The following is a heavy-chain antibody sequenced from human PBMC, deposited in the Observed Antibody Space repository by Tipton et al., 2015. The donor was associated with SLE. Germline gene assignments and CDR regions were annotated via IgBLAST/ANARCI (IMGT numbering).Heavy chain of an antibody. CDR2: IFYTGST. CDR3: ARRHYSGPFDS. D-gene: IGHD5-12*01. J-gene: IGHJ4*02. Sequence: TLSLTCTVSDGSIGSTNYYWGWIRQPPGKGLEWIGSIFYTGSTYYNPSLKSRVSFSIDTSKHQFSLKLNSVTAADTVVYYCARRHYSGPFDSWGQGTLVTVSS. V-gene: IGHV4-39*07. CDR1: DGSIGSTNYY.